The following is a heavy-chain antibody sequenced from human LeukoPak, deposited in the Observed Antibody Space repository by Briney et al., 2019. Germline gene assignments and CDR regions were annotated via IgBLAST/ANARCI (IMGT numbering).Heavy chain of an antibody. CDR3: ARDGGELWPLDE. CDR1: GFPFKGYW. J-gene: IGHJ4*02. D-gene: IGHD3-10*01. Sequence: GGSLRLSCVASGFPFKGYWMTWVRQSPGKGLDWVANIKPDGSETNYLDSVKCRFTISRDNARDSLFLEMNNLRVDDTAVYYCARDGGELWPLDEWGQGILVTVSS. V-gene: IGHV3-7*01. CDR2: IKPDGSET.